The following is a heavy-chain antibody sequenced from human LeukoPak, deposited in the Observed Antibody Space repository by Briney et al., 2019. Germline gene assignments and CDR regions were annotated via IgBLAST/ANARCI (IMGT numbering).Heavy chain of an antibody. J-gene: IGHJ3*02. CDR1: GGSISPSFYF. Sequence: PSQTLSLTCSVSGGSISPSFYFWSWIRQHPGKGLEWIGYFYGSGTTYLNPSLESRVSMSVDTSQNQFSLRLRSVTAADTAVYYCARARIRSVGRGGPLRTFDAFDIWGQGTIVTVSS. D-gene: IGHD3-10*01. CDR2: FYGSGTT. CDR3: ARARIRSVGRGGPLRTFDAFDI. V-gene: IGHV4-31*03.